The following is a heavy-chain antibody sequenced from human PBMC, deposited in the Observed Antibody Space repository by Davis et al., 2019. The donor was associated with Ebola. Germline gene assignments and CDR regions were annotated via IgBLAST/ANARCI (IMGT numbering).Heavy chain of an antibody. CDR3: ARIPRGSSCPYCYYGMDV. CDR2: IYWDDDK. V-gene: IGHV2-5*02. J-gene: IGHJ6*04. CDR1: GFSLSTSGVG. D-gene: IGHD6-13*01. Sequence: SGPTLVKPTQTLTLTCTFSGFSLSTSGVGVGWVRQPPGKALEWLALIYWDDDKRYSPSLKSRLTITKDTPKNQVVLSMTNMDPVDTATYYCARIPRGSSCPYCYYGMDVWGKGTTVTVSS.